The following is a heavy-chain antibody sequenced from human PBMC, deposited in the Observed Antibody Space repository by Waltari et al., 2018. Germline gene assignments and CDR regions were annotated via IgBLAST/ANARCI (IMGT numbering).Heavy chain of an antibody. CDR2: ISGSGGST. CDR3: AKDIRGGTMIVVVTNWFDP. CDR1: GFTFSSYA. J-gene: IGHJ5*02. Sequence: VESGGGLVQPGGSLRLSCAASGFTFSSYAMSWVRQAPGKGLEWVSAISGSGGSTYYADSVKGRFTISRDNSKNTLYLQMNSLRAEDTAVYYCAKDIRGGTMIVVVTNWFDPWGQGTLVTVSS. V-gene: IGHV3-23*04. D-gene: IGHD3-22*01.